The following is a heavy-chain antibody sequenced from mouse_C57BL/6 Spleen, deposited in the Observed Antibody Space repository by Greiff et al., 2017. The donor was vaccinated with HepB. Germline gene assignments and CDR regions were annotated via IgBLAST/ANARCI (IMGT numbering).Heavy chain of an antibody. D-gene: IGHD2-4*01. CDR1: GYSITSGYY. J-gene: IGHJ3*01. V-gene: IGHV3-6*01. CDR2: ISYDGSN. CDR3: ARGLRFGFAY. Sequence: DVQLVESGPGLVKPSQSLSLTCSVTGYSITSGYYWNWIRQFPGNKLEWMGYISYDGSNNYNPSLKNRISITRDTSKNQFFLKLNSVTTEDTATYYCARGLRFGFAYWGQGTLVTVSA.